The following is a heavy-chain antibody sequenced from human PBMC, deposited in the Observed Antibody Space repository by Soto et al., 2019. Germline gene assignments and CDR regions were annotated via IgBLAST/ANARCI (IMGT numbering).Heavy chain of an antibody. Sequence: SETLSLTCTVSGGSISSGGYYWSWMRQHPGKGLEWIGYIYYSGSTYYNPSLKSRVTISVDTSKNQFSLKLSSVTAADTVVYYCARGQGFWSGSPWFAPWGQGTLVTVSS. J-gene: IGHJ5*02. CDR2: IYYSGST. CDR3: ARGQGFWSGSPWFAP. CDR1: GGSISSGGYY. V-gene: IGHV4-31*03. D-gene: IGHD3-3*01.